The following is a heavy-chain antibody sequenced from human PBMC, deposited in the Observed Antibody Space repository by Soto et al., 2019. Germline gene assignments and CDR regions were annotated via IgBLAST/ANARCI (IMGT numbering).Heavy chain of an antibody. V-gene: IGHV3-74*01. CDR3: SSLIQLYWDDAFDI. Sequence: GESLKISCAASGFTFSSYWMHWVRQAPGKGLVWVSRINSDGSSTSYAYSVKGRFTISRDNAKNTLYLQMNSLRAEDTAVYYCSSLIQLYWDDAFDIWGQGTMVTVSS. J-gene: IGHJ3*02. CDR2: INSDGSST. D-gene: IGHD2-15*01. CDR1: GFTFSSYW.